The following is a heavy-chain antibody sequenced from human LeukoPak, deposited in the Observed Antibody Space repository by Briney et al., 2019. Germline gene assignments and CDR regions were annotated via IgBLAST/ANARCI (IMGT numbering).Heavy chain of an antibody. J-gene: IGHJ6*02. CDR3: TRDEYGSYYGMDV. D-gene: IGHD6-19*01. CDR1: GFTFGDYA. Sequence: GRSLRLSCTASGFTFGDYAMSWVRQAPGKGLERVGFIRSKAYGGTTEYAASVKGRFTISRDDSKSIAYLQMNSLKTEDTAVYYCTRDEYGSYYGMDVWGQGTTVTVSS. V-gene: IGHV3-49*04. CDR2: IRSKAYGGTT.